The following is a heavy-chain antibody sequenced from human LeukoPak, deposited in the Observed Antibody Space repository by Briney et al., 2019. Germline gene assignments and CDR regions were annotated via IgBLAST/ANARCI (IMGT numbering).Heavy chain of an antibody. CDR2: IYTSEST. V-gene: IGHV4-4*07. Sequence: SETLSLTCTVSGGSISSYYWSWIRQPAGKGLEWIGRIYTSESTNYNPSLKSRVTMSVDTSKNQFSLKLSSVTAADTAVYYCARGGIAARYNWFDPWGQGTLVSVSS. CDR3: ARGGIAARYNWFDP. J-gene: IGHJ5*02. CDR1: GGSISSYY. D-gene: IGHD6-6*01.